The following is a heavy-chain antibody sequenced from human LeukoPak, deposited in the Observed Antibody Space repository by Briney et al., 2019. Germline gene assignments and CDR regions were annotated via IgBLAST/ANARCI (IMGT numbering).Heavy chain of an antibody. V-gene: IGHV3-30*04. J-gene: IGHJ4*02. Sequence: PGGSLRLSCAASGFTFSSYAMHWVRQAPGKGLEWVAVISCDGSNKYYADSVKGRFTISRDNSKNTLYLQMNSLRVEDTAVYYCARGRPHGNDYWGQGTLVTVSS. CDR2: ISCDGSNK. CDR3: ARGRPHGNDY. CDR1: GFTFSSYA. D-gene: IGHD4-23*01.